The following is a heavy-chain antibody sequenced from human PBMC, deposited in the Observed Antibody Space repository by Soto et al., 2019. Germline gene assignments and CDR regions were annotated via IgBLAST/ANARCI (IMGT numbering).Heavy chain of an antibody. D-gene: IGHD6-13*01. Sequence: EVQLVESGGGLVQPGGSLRLSCAASGFTFSSYWMSWVRQAPGKGLEWVANIKQDGSEKYYVDSGKGRFTISRDNAKNSLYLQMNSLRAEDTAVYYCARESYSSSWYRGVYYYYYYMDVWGKGTTVTVSS. CDR3: ARESYSSSWYRGVYYYYYYMDV. CDR1: GFTFSSYW. V-gene: IGHV3-7*01. CDR2: IKQDGSEK. J-gene: IGHJ6*03.